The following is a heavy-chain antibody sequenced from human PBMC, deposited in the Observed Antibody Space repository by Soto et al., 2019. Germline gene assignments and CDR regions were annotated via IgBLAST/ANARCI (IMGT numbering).Heavy chain of an antibody. V-gene: IGHV3-30*18. D-gene: IGHD3-10*01. CDR2: ISYDGSNK. Sequence: QVQLVESGGGVVQPGRSLRLSCAGSGFTFSAYGMDWVRQAPGKGLEWVAVISYDGSNKYYADSVKGRFTISRDNSKNTLYLQMNSLRAEDTAVYYCAKYRMGAGVRGYFDYWGQGTLVTVSS. CDR3: AKYRMGAGVRGYFDY. CDR1: GFTFSAYG. J-gene: IGHJ4*02.